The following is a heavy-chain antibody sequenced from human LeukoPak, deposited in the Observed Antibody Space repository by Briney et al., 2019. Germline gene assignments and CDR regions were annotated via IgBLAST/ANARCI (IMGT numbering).Heavy chain of an antibody. CDR1: GGSFSGYY. D-gene: IGHD3-10*01. J-gene: IGHJ4*02. Sequence: SETLSLTCAVYGGSFSGYYWSWIRQPPGKGLEWIGEINHSGSTNYNPSLKSRVTISVDTSKNQFSPKLSSVTAADTAVYYCARGGYGSGSYYLRWGQGTLVTVS. CDR3: ARGGYGSGSYYLR. CDR2: INHSGST. V-gene: IGHV4-34*01.